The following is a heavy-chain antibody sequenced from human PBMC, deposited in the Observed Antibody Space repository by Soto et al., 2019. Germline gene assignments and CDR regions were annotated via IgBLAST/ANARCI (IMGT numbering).Heavy chain of an antibody. Sequence: RGESLKISCKGSGYSFTSYWIGWVRQMPGKGLEWMGIIYPGDSDPRYSPSFQGQVTISADKSISTAYLQWSSLKASDTAMYYCARHRRYSSSSGDYYYYYGMDVWGQGTTVTVSS. CDR2: IYPGDSDP. CDR1: GYSFTSYW. D-gene: IGHD6-6*01. CDR3: ARHRRYSSSSGDYYYYYGMDV. V-gene: IGHV5-51*01. J-gene: IGHJ6*02.